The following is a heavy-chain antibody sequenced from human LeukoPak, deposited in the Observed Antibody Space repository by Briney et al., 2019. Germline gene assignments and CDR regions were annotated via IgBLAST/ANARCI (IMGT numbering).Heavy chain of an antibody. CDR2: INHSGST. CDR1: GGSLSGYY. J-gene: IGHJ4*02. D-gene: IGHD4-17*01. CDR3: ARGIRSTVTTSADY. V-gene: IGHV4-34*01. Sequence: SETLSLTCAVYGGSLSGYYWSWIRQPPGKGLEWIGEINHSGSTNYNPSLKSRVTISVDTSKNQFSLKLSSVTAADTAVYYCARGIRSTVTTSADYWGQGTLVTVSS.